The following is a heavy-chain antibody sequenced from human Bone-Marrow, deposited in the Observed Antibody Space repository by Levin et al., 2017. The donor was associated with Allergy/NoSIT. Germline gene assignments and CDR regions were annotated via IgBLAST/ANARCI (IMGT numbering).Heavy chain of an antibody. D-gene: IGHD2-15*01. Sequence: GGSLRLSCAASGFTFSSYAMHWVRQAPGKGLEWVAVISYDGSNKYYADSVKGRFTISRDNSKNTLYLQMNSLRAEDTAVYYCARGPYCSGGSCYSGDTGDYWGQGTLVTVSS. V-gene: IGHV3-30-3*01. CDR3: ARGPYCSGGSCYSGDTGDY. J-gene: IGHJ4*02. CDR2: ISYDGSNK. CDR1: GFTFSSYA.